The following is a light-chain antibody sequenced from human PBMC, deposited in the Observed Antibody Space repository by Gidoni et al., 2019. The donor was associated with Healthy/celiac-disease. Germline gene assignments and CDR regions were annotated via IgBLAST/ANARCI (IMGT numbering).Light chain of an antibody. CDR3: NSRDSSGNHWV. CDR1: SLRRYY. J-gene: IGLJ3*02. Sequence: SSELTQDPAVSVALGQTVRITCQGDSLRRYYASWYQQKPGQAPGLVIYGKHNRPSGIPDRFSGSSSGNTASLTITGAQAEDEADYYCNSRDSSGNHWVFGGGTKLTVL. CDR2: GKH. V-gene: IGLV3-19*01.